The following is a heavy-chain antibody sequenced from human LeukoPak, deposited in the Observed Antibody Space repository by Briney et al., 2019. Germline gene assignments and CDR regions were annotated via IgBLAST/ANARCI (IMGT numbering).Heavy chain of an antibody. CDR3: AGGRERYSNAGFGY. V-gene: IGHV4-34*01. Sequence: SETLSLTCAVYGGSFSGYYWSWIRQPPGKGLEWIGEINHSGSTNYNPSLKSRVTISVDTSKNQLSLKVSSVTAADTAMYYCAGGRERYSNAGFGYWGQGTLVTVSS. CDR1: GGSFSGYY. J-gene: IGHJ4*02. D-gene: IGHD4-11*01. CDR2: INHSGST.